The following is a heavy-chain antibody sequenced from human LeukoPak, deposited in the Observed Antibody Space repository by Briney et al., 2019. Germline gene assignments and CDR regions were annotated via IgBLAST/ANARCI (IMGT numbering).Heavy chain of an antibody. J-gene: IGHJ4*02. CDR2: INTDGSDT. CDR1: GFTFSSSW. CDR3: ARDQGGSGPTTYDY. Sequence: GGSLRLSCAASGFTFSSSWMHWVRQAPGKGLVWVSRINTDGSDTMYADSVKGRFTISRDNAKNTLYLQMNSLKAEDTAVYYCARDQGGSGPTTYDYWGQGNLVTVSS. D-gene: IGHD6-19*01. V-gene: IGHV3-74*03.